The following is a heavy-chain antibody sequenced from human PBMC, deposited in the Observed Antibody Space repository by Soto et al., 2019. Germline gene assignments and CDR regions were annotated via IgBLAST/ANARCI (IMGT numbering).Heavy chain of an antibody. V-gene: IGHV1-69*18. D-gene: IGHD2-2*01. CDR3: ARAVVLSFSRFYDMDV. CDR1: GGTFSSYS. Sequence: QVQLVQSGAEVKTPGSSVKVSCKTSGGTFSSYSINWVRQAPGQGLEWMGRVIPMFGTTDYAQRFQGRVTIYADESNSTASMEVNKLTFEDSVVYYCARAVVLSFSRFYDMDVWGQGNTGTVSS. J-gene: IGHJ6*02. CDR2: VIPMFGTT.